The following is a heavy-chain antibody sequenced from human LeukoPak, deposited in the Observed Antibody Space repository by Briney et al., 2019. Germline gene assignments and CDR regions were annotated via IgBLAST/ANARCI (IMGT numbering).Heavy chain of an antibody. Sequence: GGALRVSCAASRFTFSSYWMHWVRQAPGKGLVWVSRINNDGSSTNYADSVKGRFTISRDNAKNTLYLQMNSLRAEDTAVYYCARDWDTDGMDVWGQGTTVTVSS. CDR1: RFTFSSYW. J-gene: IGHJ6*02. D-gene: IGHD1-26*01. CDR2: INNDGSST. CDR3: ARDWDTDGMDV. V-gene: IGHV3-74*01.